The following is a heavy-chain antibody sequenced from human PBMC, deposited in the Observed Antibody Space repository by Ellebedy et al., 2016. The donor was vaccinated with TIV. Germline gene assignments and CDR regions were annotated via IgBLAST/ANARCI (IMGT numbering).Heavy chain of an antibody. J-gene: IGHJ5*02. Sequence: MPSETLSLTCAVSGGSMNNRNWWSWVRQPPGKGLEWIGEIFHDETTFYNPSLRSRVTISIDASKNQFSLKLSSVTAADTAVYYCARVGSLSWFDPWGRGIPVTVSS. CDR1: GGSMNNRNW. V-gene: IGHV4-4*02. CDR2: IFHDETT. CDR3: ARVGSLSWFDP. D-gene: IGHD3-16*01.